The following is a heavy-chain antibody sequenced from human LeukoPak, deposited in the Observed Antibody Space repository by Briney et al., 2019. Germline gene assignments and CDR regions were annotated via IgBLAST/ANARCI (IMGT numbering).Heavy chain of an antibody. D-gene: IGHD3-10*01. CDR2: IIPIFGTA. CDR3: ARVWFGGQKSSDY. CDR1: GGTFSSYA. J-gene: IGHJ4*02. Sequence: ASVKVSCKASGGTFSSYAISWVRQAPGQGLEWMGGIIPIFGTANFAQKFQGRVTITTDESTSTAYMELSSLRSEDTAVYYCARVWFGGQKSSDYWGQGTLVTVSS. V-gene: IGHV1-69*05.